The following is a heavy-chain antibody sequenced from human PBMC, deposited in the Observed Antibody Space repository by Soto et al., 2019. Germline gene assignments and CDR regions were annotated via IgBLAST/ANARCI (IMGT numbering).Heavy chain of an antibody. J-gene: IGHJ5*02. CDR3: ARDKPPQNWFDP. CDR1: GGTFSSYA. CDR2: IIPIFGTA. V-gene: IGHV1-69*13. Sequence: GASVKVSCKASGGTFSSYAISWVRQAPGQGLEWMGGIIPIFGTANYAQKFQGRVTITADESTSTAYMELSSLRSEDTAVYYCARDKPPQNWFDPWGQGTLVTVSS.